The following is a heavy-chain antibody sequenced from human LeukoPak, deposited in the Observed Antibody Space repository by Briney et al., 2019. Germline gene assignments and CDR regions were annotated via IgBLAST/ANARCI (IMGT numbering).Heavy chain of an antibody. V-gene: IGHV3-23*01. CDR2: ISGSGGST. CDR3: AKDSFWLPHY. D-gene: IGHD5-12*01. Sequence: GSLRLSCSASGFTFSSYAMSLVRQAPGKGLEWVSAISGSGGSTYYADSVKGRFTISRDNSKNTLYLQMNSLRAEDTAVYYCAKDSFWLPHYWGQGTLVTVSS. CDR1: GFTFSSYA. J-gene: IGHJ4*02.